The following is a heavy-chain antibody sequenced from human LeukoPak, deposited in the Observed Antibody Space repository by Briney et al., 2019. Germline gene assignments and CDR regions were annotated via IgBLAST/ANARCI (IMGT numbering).Heavy chain of an antibody. Sequence: ASVKVSCKASGGTFSSYTISWVRQAPGQGLEWMGRIIPILGIANYAQKFRGRVTITADKSTSTAYMELSSLRSEDTAVYYCAGCYCSSTSCYNWFDPWGQGTLVTVSS. CDR3: AGCYCSSTSCYNWFDP. CDR2: IIPILGIA. D-gene: IGHD2-2*01. J-gene: IGHJ5*02. V-gene: IGHV1-69*02. CDR1: GGTFSSYT.